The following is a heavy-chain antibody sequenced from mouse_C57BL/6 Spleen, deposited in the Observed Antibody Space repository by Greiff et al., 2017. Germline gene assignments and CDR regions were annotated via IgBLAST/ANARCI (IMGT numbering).Heavy chain of an antibody. D-gene: IGHD2-3*01. CDR3: ARIYDGYQYYFDY. V-gene: IGHV1-80*01. J-gene: IGHJ2*01. CDR2: IYPGDGDT. Sequence: QVQLQQSGAELVKPGASVKISCKASGYAFSSYWMNWVKQRPGKGLEWIGQIYPGDGDTNYNGKFKGKATLTADKSSSTAYMQLSSLTSEDSAVYFCARIYDGYQYYFDYWGQGTTLTVSS. CDR1: GYAFSSYW.